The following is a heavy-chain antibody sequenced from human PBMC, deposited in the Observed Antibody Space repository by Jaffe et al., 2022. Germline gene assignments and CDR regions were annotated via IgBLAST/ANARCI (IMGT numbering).Heavy chain of an antibody. CDR2: MSGSAGST. D-gene: IGHD6-19*01. CDR3: AKGDDSSGWFGLDY. Sequence: EVQLLESGGALVQPGGSLRLSCAASGFTFSNYAMSWVRQAPGKGLEWVSTMSGSAGSTYYADSVKGRFTISRDKSKNTLYLQMNSLSAEDTAIYYCAKGDDSSGWFGLDYWGQGTLVTVSS. CDR1: GFTFSNYA. J-gene: IGHJ4*02. V-gene: IGHV3-23*01.